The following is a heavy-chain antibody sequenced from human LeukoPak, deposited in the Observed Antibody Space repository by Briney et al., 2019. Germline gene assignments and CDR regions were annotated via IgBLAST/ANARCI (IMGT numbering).Heavy chain of an antibody. CDR1: GYTFINYW. Sequence: GESLKISCKGFGYTFINYWIAWVRQMPGKGLEWMGIIYPGDSDTRYSPSFQGQVTISADKSISTAYLQWSSLKASDTAMYYCARQQGGSMGNLGWFDPWGQGTLVTVSS. CDR2: IYPGDSDT. CDR3: ARQQGGSMGNLGWFDP. D-gene: IGHD2-2*01. J-gene: IGHJ5*02. V-gene: IGHV5-51*01.